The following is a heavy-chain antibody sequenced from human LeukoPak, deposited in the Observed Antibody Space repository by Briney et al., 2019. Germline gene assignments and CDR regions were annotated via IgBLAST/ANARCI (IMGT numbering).Heavy chain of an antibody. D-gene: IGHD3-9*01. CDR2: ISSSGSTI. V-gene: IGHV3-48*03. CDR3: ARDGLYYDILTGYCRTYYYGVDV. CDR1: GFTFSSYE. Sequence: GGSLRLSCAASGFTFSSYEMNWVRQAPGKGLEWVSYISSSGSTIYYADSVKGRFTISRDNAKNSLYLQMNSLRAEDTAVYYCARDGLYYDILTGYCRTYYYGVDVWGQGTTVTVSS. J-gene: IGHJ6*02.